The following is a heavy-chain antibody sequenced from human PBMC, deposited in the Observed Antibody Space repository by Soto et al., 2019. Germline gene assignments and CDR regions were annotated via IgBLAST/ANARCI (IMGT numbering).Heavy chain of an antibody. CDR1: GYGFTSYW. V-gene: IGHV5-51*01. Sequence: GESLKISCNGSGYGFTSYWICWVRQMPWKGLEWMGIIYPGDSDTRYSPSFQGQVTISADKSISTAYLQWSSLKASDTAMYYCARYSGYPYYYYGMDVWGQGTTVTVSS. CDR3: ARYSGYPYYYYGMDV. CDR2: IYPGDSDT. J-gene: IGHJ6*02. D-gene: IGHD5-12*01.